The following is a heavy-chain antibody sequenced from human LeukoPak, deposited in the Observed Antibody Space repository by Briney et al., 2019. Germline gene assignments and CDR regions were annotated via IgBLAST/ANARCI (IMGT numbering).Heavy chain of an antibody. CDR1: GFIFSSYG. CDR3: ARTKGGSR. Sequence: GGSLRLSCTASGFIFSSYGMHWVRQAPGKGLERVAFIRYDGSNKYYADSVKGRFTISRDNSKNTLYLQMNSLRAEDTAVYYCARTKGGSRWGQGTLVSVSS. CDR2: IRYDGSNK. V-gene: IGHV3-30*02. D-gene: IGHD3-10*01. J-gene: IGHJ4*02.